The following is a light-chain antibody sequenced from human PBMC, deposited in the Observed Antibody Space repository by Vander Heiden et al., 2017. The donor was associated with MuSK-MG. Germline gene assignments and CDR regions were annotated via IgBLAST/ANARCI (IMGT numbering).Light chain of an antibody. CDR1: QSVSSSY. CDR2: GAS. CDR3: QQYGSSPLT. V-gene: IGKV3-20*01. Sequence: PGTLSLSPGERATLSCRASQSVSSSYLAWYQQKPGQAPRLLIYGASSRATGIPDRFSGSGSGTDFTLTISRLEPEDFAVYYCQQYGSSPLTFGGGTKVEIK. J-gene: IGKJ4*01.